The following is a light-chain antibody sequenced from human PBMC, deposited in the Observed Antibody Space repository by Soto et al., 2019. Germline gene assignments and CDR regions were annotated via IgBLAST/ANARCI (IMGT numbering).Light chain of an antibody. CDR1: NIGSKS. Sequence: SYELTQPPSVSVAPGKTARITCGGNNIGSKSVHWYQQKPGQAPVLVIYYDSDRPSGIPERFSGSNSGNTATLTISRVEAGDEVDYYCQVWDSSSDHPYLVFGGGTKLTVL. J-gene: IGLJ2*01. CDR3: QVWDSSSDHPYLV. CDR2: YDS. V-gene: IGLV3-21*04.